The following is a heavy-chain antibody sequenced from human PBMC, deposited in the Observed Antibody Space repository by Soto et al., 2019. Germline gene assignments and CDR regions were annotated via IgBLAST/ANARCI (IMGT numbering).Heavy chain of an antibody. D-gene: IGHD3-3*01. V-gene: IGHV1-18*01. CDR2: ISAYNGNT. Sequence: QVQLVQSGAEVKKPGASVKVSCKASGYTFTSYGISWVRQAPGQGLEWMGWISAYNGNTNYAQKLQGRVTMTTDTSTSTAYMELRSLRSDDTAVYYCARDLGYDSWSGYLDAFDIWGQGTMVTVSS. CDR1: GYTFTSYG. J-gene: IGHJ3*02. CDR3: ARDLGYDSWSGYLDAFDI.